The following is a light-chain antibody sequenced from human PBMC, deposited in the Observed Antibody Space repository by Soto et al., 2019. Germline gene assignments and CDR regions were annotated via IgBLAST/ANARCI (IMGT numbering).Light chain of an antibody. V-gene: IGKV3-11*01. Sequence: EIVLTQSPATLSLSPGERATLSCRASQSVSSYLAWYQQKPGQAPRLLIYDASNRATSIPARFSVSGSGTAFTLTISSLEPEDFAVYYCQQRSNWPLTFGGGTKVEIK. J-gene: IGKJ4*01. CDR1: QSVSSY. CDR3: QQRSNWPLT. CDR2: DAS.